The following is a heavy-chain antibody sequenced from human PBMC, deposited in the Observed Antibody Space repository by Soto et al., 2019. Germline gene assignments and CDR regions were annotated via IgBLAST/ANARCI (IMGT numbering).Heavy chain of an antibody. D-gene: IGHD2-8*01. CDR3: ARDWYCTRTTDCFYFDY. Sequence: PGGSTGLACAACRFALNISGVSWVRKAPGKRLERVANMKFDGSDEYYVDSVKGRFTISRDNDKSFLHLQMNSLRAEDTAVYYCARDWYCTRTTDCFYFDYWGQGALVTVSS. V-gene: IGHV3-7*01. CDR2: MKFDGSDE. CDR1: RFALNISG. J-gene: IGHJ4*02.